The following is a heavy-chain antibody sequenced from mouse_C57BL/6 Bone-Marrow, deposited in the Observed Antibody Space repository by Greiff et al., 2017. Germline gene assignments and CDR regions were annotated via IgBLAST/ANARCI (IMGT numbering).Heavy chain of an antibody. CDR3: TRGGKRSYFDY. J-gene: IGHJ2*01. V-gene: IGHV6-6*01. D-gene: IGHD2-1*01. CDR2: IRNKANNHAT. CDR1: GFTFSDAW. Sequence: EVQLVESGGGLVQPGGSMKLSCAASGFTFSDAWMDWVRQSPEKGLEWVAEIRNKANNHATYYAESVKGRFTISRDDSKSSVYLQMNSLRAEDTGIYYCTRGGKRSYFDYWGQGTTLTVSS.